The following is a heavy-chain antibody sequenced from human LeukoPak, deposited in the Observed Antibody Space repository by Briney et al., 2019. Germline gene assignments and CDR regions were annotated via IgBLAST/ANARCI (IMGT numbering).Heavy chain of an antibody. CDR2: ISYDGSDK. V-gene: IGHV3-30*04. J-gene: IGHJ4*02. CDR1: GFTFSSYA. Sequence: GRSLRLSCAASGFTFSSYAMEWVRQAPGKGLEWVAVISYDGSDKNYADSVKGRFTISRDNSMDTLYLQMNSLRAEDTAVYCCARAVYRSGGYYFDYWGQGILVTDSS. D-gene: IGHD6-19*01. CDR3: ARAVYRSGGYYFDY.